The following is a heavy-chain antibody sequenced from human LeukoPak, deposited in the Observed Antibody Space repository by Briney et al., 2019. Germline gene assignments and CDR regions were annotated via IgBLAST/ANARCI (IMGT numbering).Heavy chain of an antibody. D-gene: IGHD2-21*01. CDR3: ATLNSQKYGIANFGGFEI. CDR1: GGTISELS. Sequence: ASVKLSCKVSGGTISELSVNWVRQPPGKGLEWMGDGETSYAQKYQGRVTMTEDTSTDTAYMELTILRSEDTAVYYCATLNSQKYGIANFGGFEIWGQGTTVTVSS. J-gene: IGHJ3*02. CDR2: GET. V-gene: IGHV1-24*01.